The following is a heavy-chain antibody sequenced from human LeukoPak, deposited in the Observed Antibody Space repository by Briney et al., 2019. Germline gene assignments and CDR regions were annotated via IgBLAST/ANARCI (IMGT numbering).Heavy chain of an antibody. D-gene: IGHD1-26*01. J-gene: IGHJ4*02. V-gene: IGHV3-7*01. CDR1: GFTFSTAW. CDR2: INQGGSVT. Sequence: GGSPRLSCAPSGFTFSTAWMTWVRQAPGKGLEWLGNINQGGSVTNYVDSVKGRFSISRDNAKNTMYLQMSSLRVEDTAVYYCARDHHSGALDYWGQGTLVTVSS. CDR3: ARDHHSGALDY.